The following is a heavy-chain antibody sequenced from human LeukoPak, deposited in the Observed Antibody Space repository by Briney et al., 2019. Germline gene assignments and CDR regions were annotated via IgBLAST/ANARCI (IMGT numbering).Heavy chain of an antibody. D-gene: IGHD2-21*01. Sequence: GASLRLSCAASGFTFSSYAMSWVRQAPGEGLEWVSAISGSGGSTYYADSVKGRFTISRDNSRNTLYLQMNSLRAEDTAVYYCAKSPSDYFGGDCWGQGTLVTVSS. CDR1: GFTFSSYA. CDR2: ISGSGGST. J-gene: IGHJ4*02. V-gene: IGHV3-23*01. CDR3: AKSPSDYFGGDC.